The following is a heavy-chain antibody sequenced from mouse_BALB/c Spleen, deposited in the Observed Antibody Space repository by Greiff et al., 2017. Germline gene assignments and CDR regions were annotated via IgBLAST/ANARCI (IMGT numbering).Heavy chain of an antibody. CDR3: ARKGGNYGGYFDV. V-gene: IGHV1-4*01. D-gene: IGHD2-1*01. CDR1: GYTFTSYT. Sequence: VKLMESGAELARPGASVKMSCKASGYTFTSYTMHWVKQRPGQGLEWIGYINPSSGYTNYNQKFKDKATLTADKSSSTAYMQLSSLTSEDSAVYYCARKGGNYGGYFDVWGAGTTVTVSS. J-gene: IGHJ1*01. CDR2: INPSSGYT.